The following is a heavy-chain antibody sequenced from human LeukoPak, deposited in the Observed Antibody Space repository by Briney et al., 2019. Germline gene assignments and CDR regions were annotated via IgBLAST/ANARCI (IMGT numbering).Heavy chain of an antibody. CDR3: ARAWIMGDFDI. CDR2: VNSQADT. D-gene: IGHD2-2*03. Sequence: SETLSLTCEVSNGSIGTFHWNWIRQPPWKELEWIGYVNSQADTKYNPSLKSRVSLSIDTSKNQFSLRLTSLTAADTAVYYCARAWIMGDFDIWGQGFLVTVSS. CDR1: NGSIGTFH. J-gene: IGHJ4*02. V-gene: IGHV4-59*01.